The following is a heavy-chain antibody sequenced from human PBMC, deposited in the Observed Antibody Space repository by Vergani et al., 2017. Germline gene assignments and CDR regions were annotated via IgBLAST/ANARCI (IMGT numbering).Heavy chain of an antibody. CDR1: GFTFSSYE. J-gene: IGHJ5*02. V-gene: IGHV3-48*03. CDR2: ISSSGSTI. CDR3: ATGLRFLEWRPFDP. D-gene: IGHD3-3*01. Sequence: VQLVESGGGLVQPGGSLRLSCAASGFTFSSYEMNWVRQAPGKGLEWVSYISSSGSTIYYADSVKGRFTISRDNAKNSLYLQMNSLRAEDTAVYYCATGLRFLEWRPFDPWGQGTLVTVSS.